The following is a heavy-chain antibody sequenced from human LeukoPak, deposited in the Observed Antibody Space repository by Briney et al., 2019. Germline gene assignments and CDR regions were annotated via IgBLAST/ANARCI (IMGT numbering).Heavy chain of an antibody. CDR1: GYTFTSYG. Sequence: GASVKVSCKASGYTFTSYGISWVRQTPGQGLEWMGWISAYNGNTNYAQKLQGRVTMTTDTSTSTAYMELRSLRSDDTAVYYCARVGTIFGVVPIDYWGQGTLVTVSS. CDR2: ISAYNGNT. CDR3: ARVGTIFGVVPIDY. D-gene: IGHD3-3*01. V-gene: IGHV1-18*01. J-gene: IGHJ4*02.